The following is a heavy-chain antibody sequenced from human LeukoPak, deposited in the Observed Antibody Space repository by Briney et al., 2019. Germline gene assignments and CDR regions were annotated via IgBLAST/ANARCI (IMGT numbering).Heavy chain of an antibody. D-gene: IGHD1-26*01. CDR2: ISGSGGST. V-gene: IGHV3-23*01. Sequence: PGGSLRLSRAASGFTFSSSAMSWVRQVPGKGLEWVSAISGSGGSTYYADSVKGRFTISRDNSKNTLYLQMNSLRAEDTAVYYCAKDILGKPDYWGQGTLVTVSS. CDR1: GFTFSSSA. CDR3: AKDILGKPDY. J-gene: IGHJ4*02.